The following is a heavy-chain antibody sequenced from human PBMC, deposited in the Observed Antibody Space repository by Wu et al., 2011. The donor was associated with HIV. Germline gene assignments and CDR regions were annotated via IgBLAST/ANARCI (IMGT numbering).Heavy chain of an antibody. CDR1: GHMFIGYY. CDR3: ARSGVSAEYYFYYMND. Sequence: SGHMFIGYYMHWVRQAPGQGLEWMGWINPNSGGTNYAQKFQGRVTMTWDTSISTAYMELSRLRSDDTAVYYCARSGVSAEYYFYYMNDWGKGTTVTVPS. CDR2: INPNSGGT. J-gene: IGHJ6*03. D-gene: IGHD2-2*01. V-gene: IGHV1-2*02.